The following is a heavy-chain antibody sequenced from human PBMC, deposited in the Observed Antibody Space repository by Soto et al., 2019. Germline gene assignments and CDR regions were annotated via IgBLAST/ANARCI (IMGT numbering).Heavy chain of an antibody. J-gene: IGHJ4*02. CDR3: ARDESGLTVTTLFDY. CDR1: GFTFSSYW. Sequence: PGGSLRLSCAASGFTFSSYWMSWVRQAPGKGLEWVANIKQDGSEKYYVDSVKGRFTISRDNAKNSLYLQMNSLRAEDTAVYYCARDESGLTVTTLFDYWGQGTLVTVSS. V-gene: IGHV3-7*01. CDR2: IKQDGSEK. D-gene: IGHD4-17*01.